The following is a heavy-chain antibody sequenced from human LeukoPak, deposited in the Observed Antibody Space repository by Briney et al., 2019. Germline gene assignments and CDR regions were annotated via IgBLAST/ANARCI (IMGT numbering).Heavy chain of an antibody. D-gene: IGHD6-13*01. V-gene: IGHV5-51*01. CDR3: ARQGAAGKYYYYYMDV. CDR2: IYPDDSNT. CDR1: GGTFSSYA. Sequence: KVSCKASGGTFSSYAISWVRQMPGQGLEWMGIIYPDDSNTIYGPSFQGQVTISADKSINTAYLEWGSLKASDTAIYYCARQGAAGKYYYYYMDVWGKGTTVTVSS. J-gene: IGHJ6*03.